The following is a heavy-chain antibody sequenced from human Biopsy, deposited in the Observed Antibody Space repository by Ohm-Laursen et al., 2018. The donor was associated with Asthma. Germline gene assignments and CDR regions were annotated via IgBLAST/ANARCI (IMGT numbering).Heavy chain of an antibody. Sequence: SDTLSLTCIVSGDAMSTSGSYWGWIRQSPGKGLEWIGSIYYSGRTYYNPSLESRVTISADTSKNHFSLKVTSVTAADTAVYYCARAVSSSSYWYFDLWGCGDLVTVSS. J-gene: IGHJ2*01. V-gene: IGHV4-39*02. CDR1: GDAMSTSGSY. CDR2: IYYSGRT. D-gene: IGHD6-6*01. CDR3: ARAVSSSSYWYFDL.